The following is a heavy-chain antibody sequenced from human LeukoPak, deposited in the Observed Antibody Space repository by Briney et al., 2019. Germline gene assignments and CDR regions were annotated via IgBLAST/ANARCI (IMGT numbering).Heavy chain of an antibody. D-gene: IGHD3-3*01. CDR3: ASRGDFWSGRDYYYYYMDV. V-gene: IGHV1-46*01. J-gene: IGHJ6*03. CDR2: INPSGGST. CDR1: GGTFSSYA. Sequence: ASVKVSCKASGGTFSSYAISWVRQAPGQGLEWMGIINPSGGSTSYAQKFQGRVTMTRDTSTSTVYMELSSLRSEDTAVYYCASRGDFWSGRDYYYYYMDVWGKGTTVTVSS.